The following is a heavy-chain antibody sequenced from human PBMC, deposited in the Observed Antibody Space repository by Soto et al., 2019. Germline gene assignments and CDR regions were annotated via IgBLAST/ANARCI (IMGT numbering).Heavy chain of an antibody. V-gene: IGHV3-7*01. J-gene: IGHJ4*02. CDR2: IKEDGSET. CDR1: GFTFGIYW. Sequence: GGSLRLSCAPSGFTFGIYWMTWVRQAPGKGLEWVANIKEDGSETYYVGSLKGRFTISRDNAKNSLYLQMNSLRAEDTAVYYCARARAGYYLDYWGQGTLVTVSS. CDR3: ARARAGYYLDY.